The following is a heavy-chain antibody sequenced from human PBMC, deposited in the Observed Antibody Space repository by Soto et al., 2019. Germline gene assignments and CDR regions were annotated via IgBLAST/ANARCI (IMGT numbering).Heavy chain of an antibody. CDR2: VSQRGGT. V-gene: IGHV4-4*02. CDR3: AKHVTDSGTRGYDS. J-gene: IGHJ5*02. CDR1: GGPITYW. D-gene: IGHD1-1*01. Sequence: QVQLQESGPGVVRPSGTLSLTCAVSGGPITYWLSWVRQSPGKGLEWIGEVSQRGGTNYIPSLKSRVTISIDNSRNQIFLHLTSVTAADTAVYFCAKHVTDSGTRGYDSWGQGILVTVSS.